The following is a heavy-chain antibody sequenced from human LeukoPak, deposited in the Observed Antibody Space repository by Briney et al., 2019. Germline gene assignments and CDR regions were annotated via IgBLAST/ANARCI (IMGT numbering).Heavy chain of an antibody. V-gene: IGHV3-21*01. J-gene: IGHJ5*02. CDR2: ISSSSSYI. D-gene: IGHD1-1*01. Sequence: KPGGSLRLSCAASGFTFSSYSMNWVRQAPGKGLEWVSSISSSSSYIYYADSVKGRFTISRDNAKNSLYLQMNSLRAEDTAVYYCARGNVAPGWFDPWGQGTLVTVSS. CDR1: GFTFSSYS. CDR3: ARGNVAPGWFDP.